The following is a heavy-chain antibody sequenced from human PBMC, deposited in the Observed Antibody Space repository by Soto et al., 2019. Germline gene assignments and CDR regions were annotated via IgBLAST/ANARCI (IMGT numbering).Heavy chain of an antibody. V-gene: IGHV3-21*01. CDR3: ARHETRLSGEGCDI. Sequence: EVQLLESGGGLVNPGGSLRLSCATSGFTFSSYSMDWVRQAPGKGLEWVSSINPTSRYVFYADSVRGRFTISRDYAENSLHLQMNGLRGEERAVYYCARHETRLSGEGCDIWGRGTLVTVSS. D-gene: IGHD7-27*01. CDR2: INPTSRYV. CDR1: GFTFSSYS. J-gene: IGHJ3*02.